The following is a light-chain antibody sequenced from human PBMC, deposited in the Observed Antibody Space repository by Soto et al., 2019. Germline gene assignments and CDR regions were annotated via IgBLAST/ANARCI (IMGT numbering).Light chain of an antibody. CDR3: QQYNSYSPLT. V-gene: IGKV1-6*01. CDR2: AAS. J-gene: IGKJ3*01. CDR1: QGIRND. Sequence: AIQMTQSPSSLSASVGDRVTITCRASQGIRNDLGWYQQKPGKAPKLLIYAASSLQSGVPSRFSGSGSGTDFTLTISSLQPEDFATYYCQQYNSYSPLTFGPGTRVDIK.